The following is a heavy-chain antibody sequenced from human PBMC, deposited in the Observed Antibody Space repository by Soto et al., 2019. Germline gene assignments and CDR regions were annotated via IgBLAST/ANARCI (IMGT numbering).Heavy chain of an antibody. Sequence: SETLSLTCTVSGGSVSSGSYYWSWIRQPPGKGLEWIGYIYYSGSTNYNPSLKSRVTISVDTSKNQFSLKLSSVTAADTAVYYCARLGAARLDYWGQGTLVTVSS. D-gene: IGHD6-6*01. CDR1: GGSVSSGSYY. J-gene: IGHJ4*02. CDR2: IYYSGST. V-gene: IGHV4-61*01. CDR3: ARLGAARLDY.